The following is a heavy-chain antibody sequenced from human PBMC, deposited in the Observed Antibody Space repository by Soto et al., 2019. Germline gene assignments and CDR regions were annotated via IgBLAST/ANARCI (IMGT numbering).Heavy chain of an antibody. D-gene: IGHD3-9*01. CDR1: GFTFSDYY. V-gene: IGHV3-11*05. J-gene: IGHJ3*02. Sequence: PGGSLRLSCAASGFTFSDYYMSWIRQAPGKGLEWVSYISSSSSYTNYADSVKGRFTISRDNAKNSLYLQMNSLRAEDTAVYYCLRDEDIWTGSDAFDIWGQGTMVTVSS. CDR2: ISSSSSYT. CDR3: LRDEDIWTGSDAFDI.